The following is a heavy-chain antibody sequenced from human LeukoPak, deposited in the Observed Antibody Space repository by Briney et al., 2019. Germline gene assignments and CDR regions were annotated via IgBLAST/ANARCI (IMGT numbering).Heavy chain of an antibody. D-gene: IGHD5-24*01. CDR3: ARTTGVEMATLWAFHI. J-gene: IGHJ3*02. Sequence: SVKVSCTAALGTFISYSISWVRQAPGQGLEWMGRIIPILGIANYAQKFQGRVTITADKSTRTAYMELSSLRYEHADVYYCARTTGVEMATLWAFHIWGQGTMVTVSS. V-gene: IGHV1-69*02. CDR2: IIPILGIA. CDR1: LGTFISYS.